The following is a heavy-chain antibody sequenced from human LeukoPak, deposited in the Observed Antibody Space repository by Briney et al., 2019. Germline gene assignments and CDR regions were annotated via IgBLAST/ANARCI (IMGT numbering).Heavy chain of an antibody. CDR3: ARIAYCGGHCRRTGGFDI. Sequence: PSETLSLTCTVSGGSISSYYWSWIREPPGKGLEWIGYIYYSGSTNYNPSLKSRVTISVDTSKNQFSLKLSSVTAADTAVYHCARIAYCGGHCRRTGGFDIWGQGKMVTVSS. CDR2: IYYSGST. CDR1: GGSISSYY. D-gene: IGHD2-21*01. J-gene: IGHJ3*02. V-gene: IGHV4-59*01.